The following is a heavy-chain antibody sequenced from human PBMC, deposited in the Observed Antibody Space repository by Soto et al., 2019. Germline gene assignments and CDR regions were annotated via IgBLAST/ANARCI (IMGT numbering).Heavy chain of an antibody. J-gene: IGHJ1*01. V-gene: IGHV1-46*04. Sequence: QVQLVQSGAEVKKPGASVKVSCKTSGYTFTDYFIHWVRQAPGQGLEWGGMIQPMSGATGYAQKMQARVTMNRDTSTPTVTMELGGLRSDDTALYYGVRGYCTTDICSGDFQFWGQGTLVTVSS. CDR3: VRGYCTTDICSGDFQF. CDR1: GYTFTDYF. D-gene: IGHD2-8*01. CDR2: IQPMSGAT.